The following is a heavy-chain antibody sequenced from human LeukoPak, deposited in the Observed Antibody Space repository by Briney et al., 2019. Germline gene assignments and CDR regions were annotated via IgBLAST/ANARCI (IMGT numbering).Heavy chain of an antibody. CDR2: ISYDGSNK. CDR3: ARGYKGSGWYGGAFDI. D-gene: IGHD6-19*01. Sequence: GGSLRLSCAASGFTFSSYAMHWVRQAPGKGLEWVAVISYDGSNKYYADSVKGRFTISRDNSKNTLYLQMNSLRAEDTAVYYCARGYKGSGWYGGAFDIWGQGTMVTVYS. V-gene: IGHV3-30-3*01. J-gene: IGHJ3*02. CDR1: GFTFSSYA.